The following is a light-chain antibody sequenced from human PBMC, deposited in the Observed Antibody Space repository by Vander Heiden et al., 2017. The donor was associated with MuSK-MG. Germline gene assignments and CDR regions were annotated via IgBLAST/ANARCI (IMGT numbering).Light chain of an antibody. CDR1: QSISSY. CDR2: AAS. V-gene: IGKV1-39*01. J-gene: IGKJ2*01. Sequence: DIQMTQSHSSLSASVGDRATISCRASQSISSYLAWYQQKPGKAPKLLIYAASSLQSGVPSRFSGSGSGTDFTLTISSLQPEDFAAYYCQQSDSTSYTFGHGTKVEIK. CDR3: QQSDSTSYT.